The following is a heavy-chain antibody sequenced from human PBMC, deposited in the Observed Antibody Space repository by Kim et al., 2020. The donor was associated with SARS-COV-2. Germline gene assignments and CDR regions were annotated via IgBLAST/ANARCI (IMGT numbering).Heavy chain of an antibody. D-gene: IGHD3-3*01. CDR2: T. V-gene: IGHV1-18*01. CDR3: ARDRGFFWFDP. J-gene: IGHJ5*02. Sequence: TNYAQKLQGRVTMTTDTSTSTAYMGLRRLRSDDTAVYYCARDRGFFWFDPWGQGTLVTVSS.